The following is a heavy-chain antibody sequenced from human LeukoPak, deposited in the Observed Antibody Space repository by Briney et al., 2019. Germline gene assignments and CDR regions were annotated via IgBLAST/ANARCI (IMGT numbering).Heavy chain of an antibody. CDR1: GFTFSSYS. CDR2: ISSSSSTI. V-gene: IGHV3-48*01. Sequence: GGSLRLSCAASGFTFSSYSMNWVRQAPGKGLEWVSYISSSSSTIYYADSVKGRFTISRDNAKNSLYLQMNSLRAEDTAVYYCARDLIYSDYVIGIDYWGQGTLVTVSS. J-gene: IGHJ4*02. CDR3: ARDLIYSDYVIGIDY. D-gene: IGHD4-11*01.